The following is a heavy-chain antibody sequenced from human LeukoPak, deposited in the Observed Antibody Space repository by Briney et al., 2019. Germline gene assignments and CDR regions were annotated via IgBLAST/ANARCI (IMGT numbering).Heavy chain of an antibody. V-gene: IGHV1-46*01. CDR1: GYTFTSYY. D-gene: IGHD3-22*01. CDR3: ARSLSNYYDSSGYPIDY. CDR2: INPSGGST. J-gene: IGHJ4*02. Sequence: ASVKVSCKASGYTFTSYYMHWVRQAPGQGLEWMGIINPSGGSTSYAQKFQGRVTMTRDTSTGTVYMELSSLRSEDTAVYYCARSLSNYYDSSGYPIDYWGQGTLVTVSS.